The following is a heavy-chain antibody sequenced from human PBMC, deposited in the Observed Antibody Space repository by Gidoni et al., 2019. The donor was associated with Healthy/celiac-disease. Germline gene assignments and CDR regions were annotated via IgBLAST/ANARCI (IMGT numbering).Heavy chain of an antibody. D-gene: IGHD6-19*01. CDR3: ARVLAVAGTWAAFDI. J-gene: IGHJ3*02. CDR2: IYSGGST. V-gene: IGHV3-53*01. Sequence: EVQLVESGGGLIQPGGSLRLSCAASGFTVSSNYMSWVRQAPGKGLEWVSVIYSGGSTYYADSVKGRFTISRDNSKNTLYLQMNSLRAEDTAVYYCARVLAVAGTWAAFDIWGQGTMVTVSS. CDR1: GFTVSSNY.